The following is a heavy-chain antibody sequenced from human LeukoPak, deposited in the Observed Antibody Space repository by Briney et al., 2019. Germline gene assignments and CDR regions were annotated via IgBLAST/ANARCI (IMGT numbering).Heavy chain of an antibody. CDR2: IWYDGSNK. Sequence: GGSLRLSRAASGLIFSSSGMHWVRQAPGKGLEWVAVIWYDGSNKYYADSVKGRFTISRDNSKNTLYLQMYSLRAEDTAVYYCARGHPPVELYSRNCYDYCDYWGQGTLVTVSS. CDR3: ARGHPPVELYSRNCYDYCDY. CDR1: GLIFSSSG. V-gene: IGHV3-33*01. D-gene: IGHD6-13*01. J-gene: IGHJ4*02.